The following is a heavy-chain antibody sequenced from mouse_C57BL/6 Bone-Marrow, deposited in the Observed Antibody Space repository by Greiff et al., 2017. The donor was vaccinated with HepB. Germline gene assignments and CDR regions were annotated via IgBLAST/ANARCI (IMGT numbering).Heavy chain of an antibody. CDR2: ISSGSSTI. V-gene: IGHV5-17*01. J-gene: IGHJ4*01. CDR3: ARDDYGSSYGYYAMDY. CDR1: GFTFSDYG. D-gene: IGHD1-1*01. Sequence: EVKLVESGGGLVKPGGSLKLSCAASGFTFSDYGMHWVRQAPEKGLEWVAYISSGSSTIYYADTVKGRFTISRDNAKNTLFLQMTSLRSEDTAMYYCARDDYGSSYGYYAMDYWGQGTSVTVSS.